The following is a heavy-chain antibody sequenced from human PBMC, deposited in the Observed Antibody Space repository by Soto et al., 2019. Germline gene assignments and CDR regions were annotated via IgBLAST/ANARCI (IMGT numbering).Heavy chain of an antibody. V-gene: IGHV3-15*01. J-gene: IGHJ6*02. CDR1: GFTFSNAW. CDR2: IKSKTDGGTT. CDR3: TTRIFPDHDIYYYYGMDV. D-gene: IGHD3-9*01. Sequence: EVQLVESGGGLVKPGGSLRLSCAASGFTFSNAWMSWVRQAPGKGLEWVGRIKSKTDGGTTDYAAPVKGRFTISRDDSKNTLYLQMNSLKTEDTAVYYCTTRIFPDHDIYYYYGMDVWGQGTTVTVSS.